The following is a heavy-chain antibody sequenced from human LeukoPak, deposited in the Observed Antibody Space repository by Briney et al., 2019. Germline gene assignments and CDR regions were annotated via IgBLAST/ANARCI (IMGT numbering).Heavy chain of an antibody. V-gene: IGHV4-59*01. CDR2: MYYSGST. Sequence: SETLSLTCTVSGGSISSYYWSWIRQPPGKGLEWIGYMYYSGSTNYNPSLKSRVTISVDTSKNQLSLKLNSVTAADTAVYYCAREVMVRGVIAFDIWGQGAMVTVSS. D-gene: IGHD3-10*01. J-gene: IGHJ3*02. CDR3: AREVMVRGVIAFDI. CDR1: GGSISSYY.